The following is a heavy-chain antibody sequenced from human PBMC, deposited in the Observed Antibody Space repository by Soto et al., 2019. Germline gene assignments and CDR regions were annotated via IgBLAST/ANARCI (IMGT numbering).Heavy chain of an antibody. CDR2: ISYDGDNE. V-gene: IGHV3-30*03. CDR1: GFSFSNYA. CDR3: AREPDSFDS. J-gene: IGHJ5*01. Sequence: GGSLRLSCAASGFSFSNYAMHWVRQAPGKGLEWLAIISYDGDNEYYVDSVKGRFTISRDNAKKSVYLQMNSLRGDDTAVYYCAREPDSFDSWGRGTLVTVSS.